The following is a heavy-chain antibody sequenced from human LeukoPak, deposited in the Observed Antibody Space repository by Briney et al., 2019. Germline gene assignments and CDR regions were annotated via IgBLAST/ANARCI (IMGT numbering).Heavy chain of an antibody. CDR3: ARDLYSSSYS. CDR2: ISSSGSTI. V-gene: IGHV3-48*04. Sequence: GGSLRLSCAASGFTFSSYSMNWVRQAPGKGLEWVSYISSSGSTIYYADSVKGRFTISRDNAKNSLYLQMNSLRAEDTAVYYCARDLYSSSYSWGQGTLVTVSS. J-gene: IGHJ4*02. D-gene: IGHD6-6*01. CDR1: GFTFSSYS.